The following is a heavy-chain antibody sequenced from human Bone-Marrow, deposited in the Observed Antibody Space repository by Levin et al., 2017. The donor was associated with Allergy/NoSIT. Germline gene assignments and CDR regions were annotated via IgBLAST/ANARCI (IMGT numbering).Heavy chain of an antibody. CDR3: ARESVYYGSGTYYNVADY. CDR1: GFTFNDYS. V-gene: IGHV3-21*06. CDR2: ITSTSTYT. Sequence: GGSLRLSCAASGFTFNDYSMNWVRQAPGKGLEWVSLITSTSTYTNYADSVKGRFNISRDNAKNLLFLQMNSLRAEDTAVYFCARESVYYGSGTYYNVADYWGRGSLVTVSS. D-gene: IGHD3-10*01. J-gene: IGHJ4*02.